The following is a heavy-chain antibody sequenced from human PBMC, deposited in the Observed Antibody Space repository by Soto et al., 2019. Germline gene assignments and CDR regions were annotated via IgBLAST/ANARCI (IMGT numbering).Heavy chain of an antibody. CDR3: ARVLLWLGELLYVRRYNWFDP. Sequence: SETLSLTCAVYGGSFSGYYWSWIRQPPGKGLEWIGEINHSGSTNYNPSLKSRVTISVDTSKNQFSLKLSSVTAADTAVYYCARVLLWLGELLYVRRYNWFDPWGQGTMVTVYS. CDR2: INHSGST. J-gene: IGHJ5*02. CDR1: GGSFSGYY. V-gene: IGHV4-34*01. D-gene: IGHD3-10*01.